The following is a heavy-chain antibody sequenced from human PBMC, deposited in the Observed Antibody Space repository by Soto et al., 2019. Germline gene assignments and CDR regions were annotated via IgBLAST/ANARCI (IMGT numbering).Heavy chain of an antibody. CDR1: GGTFSSYT. Sequence: QVQLVQSGAEVKKPGSSVKVSCKASGGTFSSYTISWVRQAPGQGLEWMGMIIPILGIANYAQKFQGRVTITAAKADPTPYTELNALTSEAPAIYYRAREEEAVDGEDGHDWGQGTLVTVSS. CDR3: AREEEAVDGEDGHD. J-gene: IGHJ4*02. V-gene: IGHV1-69*08. D-gene: IGHD6-19*01. CDR2: IIPILGIA.